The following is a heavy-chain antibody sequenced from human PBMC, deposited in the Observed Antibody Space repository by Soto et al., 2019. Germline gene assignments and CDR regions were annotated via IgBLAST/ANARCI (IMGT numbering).Heavy chain of an antibody. CDR1: VFPFAHYG. V-gene: IGHV3-33*01. D-gene: IGHD2-2*01. Sequence: PLGSLRLSCAASVFPFAHYGLTWVRQAPGKGLEWVAVIWYDGSHTYYADSVKGRFTISRDNSKNTLYVQMNSLRAEDTAVYYCARDRTPHFGTESEYYGMDVWGKGTTDRVSS. CDR3: ARDRTPHFGTESEYYGMDV. CDR2: IWYDGSHT. J-gene: IGHJ6*04.